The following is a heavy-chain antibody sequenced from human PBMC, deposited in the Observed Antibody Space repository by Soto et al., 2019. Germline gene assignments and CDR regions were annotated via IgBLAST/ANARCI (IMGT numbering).Heavy chain of an antibody. Sequence: SGPTLVNPTHALTLTCTFSGFSLSTGGVGVGWIRQAPGKALEWLALIYRNDDKRYSPSLKSRLTITKDTSKNQVVLTMTNMDPVDTATYYCAHSPALTGTTRFDYWGQGTLVAVSS. CDR2: IYRNDDK. CDR1: GFSLSTGGVG. CDR3: AHSPALTGTTRFDY. J-gene: IGHJ4*02. D-gene: IGHD1-7*01. V-gene: IGHV2-5*01.